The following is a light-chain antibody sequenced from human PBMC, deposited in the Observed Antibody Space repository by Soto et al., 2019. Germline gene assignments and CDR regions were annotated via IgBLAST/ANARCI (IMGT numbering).Light chain of an antibody. CDR1: TSNIAGNT. CDR2: IDD. CDR3: ATWDDSLNAAV. V-gene: IGLV1-44*01. Sequence: QSVLTQAPSLSGTPGQRVTISCSGSTSNIAGNTVHWYQHLPETAPKLLSYIDDQLPSGVPDRFSGSKSGTSASLAISGLQSEDEADYYCATWDDSLNAAVFGGGTQLTV. J-gene: IGLJ7*01.